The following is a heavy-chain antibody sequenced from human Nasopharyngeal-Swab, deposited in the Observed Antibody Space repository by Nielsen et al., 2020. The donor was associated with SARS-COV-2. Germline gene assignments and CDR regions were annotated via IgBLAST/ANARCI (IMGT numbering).Heavy chain of an antibody. Sequence: GESLKISCQGSGLSFTHHWIAWVRQMPGKGLEWMGTIYPVGSDVTYSPSFQGQVTMSVDTSITTAYLQWSTLRASDTAMYFCARGTTTGIDYWGQGTLVTVSS. CDR3: ARGTTTGIDY. V-gene: IGHV5-51*01. CDR2: IYPVGSDV. J-gene: IGHJ4*02. CDR1: GLSFTHHW. D-gene: IGHD4-17*01.